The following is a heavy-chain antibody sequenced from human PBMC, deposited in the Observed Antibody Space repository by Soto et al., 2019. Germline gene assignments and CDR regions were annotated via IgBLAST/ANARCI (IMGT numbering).Heavy chain of an antibody. D-gene: IGHD6-19*01. J-gene: IGHJ3*01. V-gene: IGHV4-59*01. CDR3: ARIQTVAGTDDAFDF. Sequence: WTWIRQSPGKGLEWIGYISYTGSTTYNPSLKSRITISADTSKNQFSLMLTSVTAADTAVYYCARIQTVAGTDDAFDFWGQGTMVTVSS. CDR2: ISYTGST.